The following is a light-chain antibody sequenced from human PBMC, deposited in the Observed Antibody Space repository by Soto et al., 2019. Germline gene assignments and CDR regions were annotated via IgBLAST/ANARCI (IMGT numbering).Light chain of an antibody. CDR2: EVN. Sequence: QSVLTQPPSASGSPGQSVAISCTGTSSDVGGYNYVSWYQQHPGKAPKLMIYEVNKRPSGVPDRFSGSKSGNTASLTISGLQAEEEADYYCSSYTKSTDYVFGTGTKVTVL. V-gene: IGLV2-8*01. CDR3: SSYTKSTDYV. J-gene: IGLJ1*01. CDR1: SSDVGGYNY.